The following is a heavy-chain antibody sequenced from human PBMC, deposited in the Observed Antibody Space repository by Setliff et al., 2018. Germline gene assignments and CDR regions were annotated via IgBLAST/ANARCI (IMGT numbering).Heavy chain of an antibody. J-gene: IGHJ6*02. D-gene: IGHD6-13*01. CDR2: IYSDDST. CDR3: ARDPGGPIAAAGTSPYYYGMDV. V-gene: IGHV3-53*01. CDR1: GFTVSSNY. Sequence: GGSLRLSCAGSGFTVSSNYITWVRQAPGKGLEWVSVIYSDDSTYYADSVKGRFTISRDNAKNSLYLQMNSLRAEDTAVYYCARDPGGPIAAAGTSPYYYGMDVWGQGTTVTVSS.